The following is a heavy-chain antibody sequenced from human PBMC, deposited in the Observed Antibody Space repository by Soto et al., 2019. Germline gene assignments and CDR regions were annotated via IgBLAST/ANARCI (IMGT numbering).Heavy chain of an antibody. CDR1: GFSVRTSGVG. CDR3: AKSGSSGWYGWFEP. Sequence: SGPRLVNPTQTLTLTCIFSGFSVRTSGVGVGWIRQPPGKALEWLGFIYWNDDKRYSPSLKSRLTITKDTSKNQVVLTMTNMDPVDTATYYCAKSGSSGWYGWFEPWGQGTLVNVSS. J-gene: IGHJ5*02. V-gene: IGHV2-5*01. D-gene: IGHD6-19*01. CDR2: IYWNDDK.